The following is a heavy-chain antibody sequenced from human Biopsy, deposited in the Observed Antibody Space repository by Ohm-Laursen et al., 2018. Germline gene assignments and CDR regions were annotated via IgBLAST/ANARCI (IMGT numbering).Heavy chain of an antibody. D-gene: IGHD3-9*01. Sequence: SDTLSLTCTVSGTSLSNFYWSWIRQPAGKGLEWIGRIFPTGITNYNPSQKSRVTMSVDTSKNEFSLRLTSLTAADTAVYYCARGSLKMDYWGQGTLVTVSS. CDR1: GTSLSNFY. CDR3: ARGSLKMDY. J-gene: IGHJ4*02. V-gene: IGHV4-4*07. CDR2: IFPTGIT.